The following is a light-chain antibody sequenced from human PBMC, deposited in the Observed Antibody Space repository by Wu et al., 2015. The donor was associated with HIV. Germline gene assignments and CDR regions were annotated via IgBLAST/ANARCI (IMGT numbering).Light chain of an antibody. J-gene: IGKJ1*01. Sequence: EIVLTQSPGTLSLSPGERATLSCRASQSVGSSYLAWYQQRPGQAPRLLIYAASSRAPGIPDRFAGSGSGTDFTLAISRLEPEDVATYYCQKYNTAPWTFGQGTKVEMK. CDR3: QKYNTAPWT. CDR2: AAS. CDR1: QSVGSSY. V-gene: IGKV3-20*01.